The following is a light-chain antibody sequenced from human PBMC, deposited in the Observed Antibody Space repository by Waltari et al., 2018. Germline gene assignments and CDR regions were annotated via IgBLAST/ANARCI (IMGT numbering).Light chain of an antibody. CDR3: QVWDANTDPGV. CDR2: YDS. CDR1: NIESKS. V-gene: IGLV3-21*01. J-gene: IGLJ1*01. Sequence: SYVLTQPSSVSVAPGETARLTCGGNNIESKSVHWYRQRPGQAPVLVISYDSDRPSGIPDRLSGSNSGNTATLTISRVEAGDEADYYCQVWDANTDPGVFGTGTEVTVL.